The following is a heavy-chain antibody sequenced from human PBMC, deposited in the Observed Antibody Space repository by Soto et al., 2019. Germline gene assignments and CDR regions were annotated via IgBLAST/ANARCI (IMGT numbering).Heavy chain of an antibody. Sequence: QVQLVQSGAEVKKPGSSVKVSCKASGGTFSSLAISWVRQSPGQGLEWMGGLVPVFGTANYAQKFQDRVTITADKSTSTSYMELSSLRSEDTAVYYCASSPGVFDYWGQGTLVTVSS. D-gene: IGHD2-8*01. CDR1: GGTFSSLA. CDR3: ASSPGVFDY. J-gene: IGHJ4*02. CDR2: LVPVFGTA. V-gene: IGHV1-69*06.